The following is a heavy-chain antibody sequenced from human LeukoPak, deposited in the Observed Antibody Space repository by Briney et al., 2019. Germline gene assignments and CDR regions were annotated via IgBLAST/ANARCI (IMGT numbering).Heavy chain of an antibody. CDR3: TTDRTMKGY. Sequence: GGSLRLSCATSGFTFSNAWMAWVRQAPGKGLEWVGRIRSKNDGGTIGYAAPVKDRFTISRDDSKNTLYLQMNSLEIEDTAVYFCTTDRTMKGYWGQGTLVTVSS. CDR2: IRSKNDGGTI. D-gene: IGHD3-22*01. J-gene: IGHJ4*02. CDR1: GFTFSNAW. V-gene: IGHV3-15*01.